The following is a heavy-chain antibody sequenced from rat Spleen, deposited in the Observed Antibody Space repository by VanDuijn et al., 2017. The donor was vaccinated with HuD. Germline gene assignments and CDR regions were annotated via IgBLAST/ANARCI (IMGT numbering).Heavy chain of an antibody. D-gene: IGHD1-7*01. CDR3: AVAGYGY. CDR2: IIYDGSST. J-gene: IGHJ2*01. CDR1: GFTFSDYN. Sequence: EVQLVASGGGLVQPGGSLKLSCAASGFTFSDYNMAWVRQSPKKGLEWVATIIYDGSSTYYRDSVKGRFTVSRDNAENIVYLQMNSLKCEDTATYYCAVAGYGYWGQGVMVTVSS. V-gene: IGHV5-7*01.